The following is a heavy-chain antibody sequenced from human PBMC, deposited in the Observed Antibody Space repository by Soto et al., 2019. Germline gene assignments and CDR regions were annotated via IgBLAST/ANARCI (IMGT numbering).Heavy chain of an antibody. J-gene: IGHJ4*01. CDR3: ERANAPTLTFES. CDR1: CGSIRNVY. D-gene: IGHD2-2*01. Sequence: SETLSRTCSVSCGSIRNVYWSCIRQSPCKRLEWIGFIFHSGNAKYNPSLKSRVTMSIDTSRNQISLSLDSVTAADTAIYVCERANAPTLTFESWGQGTMVTVSS. CDR2: IFHSGNA. V-gene: IGHV4-59*01.